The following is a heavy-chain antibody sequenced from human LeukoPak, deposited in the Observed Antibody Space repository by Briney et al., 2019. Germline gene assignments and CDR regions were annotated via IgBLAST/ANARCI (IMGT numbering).Heavy chain of an antibody. CDR1: GFTFSSYA. D-gene: IGHD6-13*01. V-gene: IGHV3-23*01. CDR2: ISGSGGST. Sequence: PGGSLRLSCAASGFTFSSYAMSWVRQAPGKGLEWVSAISGSGGSTYYADSVKGRFTISRDNSKNTLYLQMNSLRAEDTAVYYCATNPKQQLIWLDHYYFDYWGQGTLVTVSS. J-gene: IGHJ4*02. CDR3: ATNPKQQLIWLDHYYFDY.